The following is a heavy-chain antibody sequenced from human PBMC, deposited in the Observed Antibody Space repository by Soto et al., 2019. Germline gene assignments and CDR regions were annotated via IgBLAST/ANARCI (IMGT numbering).Heavy chain of an antibody. CDR1: GGSISSGGYY. CDR2: IYYSGST. D-gene: IGHD3-10*01. V-gene: IGHV4-31*03. CDR3: ARGITYYYGSGSYYPDPGYFDY. Sequence: SETLSLTCTVSGGSISSGGYYWSWIRQHPGKGLEWIGYIYYSGSTYYNPSLKSRVTISVDTSKNQFSLKLSSVTAADTAVYYCARGITYYYGSGSYYPDPGYFDYWGQGTLVTVSS. J-gene: IGHJ4*02.